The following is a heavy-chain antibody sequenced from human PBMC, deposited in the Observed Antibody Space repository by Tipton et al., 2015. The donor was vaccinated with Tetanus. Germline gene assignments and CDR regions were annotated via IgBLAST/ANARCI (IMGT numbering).Heavy chain of an antibody. CDR3: ARHPDFWSGYDFDL. CDR2: IYPDGFEP. V-gene: IGHV5-51*01. CDR1: GYSFSGYW. J-gene: IGHJ4*02. Sequence: QLVQSGAEVKKAGESLKISCKGSGYSFSGYWIGWVRQMPGKGLKWMAIIYPDGFEPRYSPPFQGHVTISVDKSINTAYLQWDSLKAADTAIYYCARHPDFWSGYDFDLWGQGTLVNVSS. D-gene: IGHD3-3*01.